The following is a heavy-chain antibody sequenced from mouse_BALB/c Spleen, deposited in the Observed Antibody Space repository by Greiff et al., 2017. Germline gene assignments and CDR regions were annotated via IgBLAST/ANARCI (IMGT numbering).Heavy chain of an antibody. CDR1: GFTFSDYY. CDR3: AIYYGYGGYFDV. CDR2: ISDGGSYT. V-gene: IGHV5-4*02. D-gene: IGHD2-2*01. Sequence: EVQRVESGGGLVKPGGSLKLSCAASGFTFSDYYMYWVRQTPEKRLEWVATISDGGSYTYYPDSVKGRFTISRDNAKNNLYLQMSSLKSEDTAMYYCAIYYGYGGYFDVWGAGTTVTVSS. J-gene: IGHJ1*01.